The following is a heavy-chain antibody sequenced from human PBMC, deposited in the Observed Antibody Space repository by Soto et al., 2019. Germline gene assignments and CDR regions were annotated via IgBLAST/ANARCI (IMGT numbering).Heavy chain of an antibody. V-gene: IGHV6-1*01. D-gene: IGHD3-10*01. CDR3: ARISQASTIV. J-gene: IGHJ3*01. Sequence: QSQTLSLTCDISGDSVSSNSAAWGWIRQSPSGGLEWLGRTYYRSKWYYDYAMSVKSRIINNPDTSKNQFSLQLDSVTPEDTAVYYCARISQASTIVWGQGTMVTVSS. CDR1: GDSVSSNSAA. CDR2: TYYRSKWYY.